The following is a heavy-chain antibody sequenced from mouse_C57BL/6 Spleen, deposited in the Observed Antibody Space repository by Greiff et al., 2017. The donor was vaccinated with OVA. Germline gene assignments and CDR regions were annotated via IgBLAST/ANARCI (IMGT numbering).Heavy chain of an antibody. Sequence: EVQRVESGAELVRPGASVKLSCTASGFNIKDDYMHWVKQRPEQGLEWIGWIDPENGDTEYASKFQGKATITADTSSNTAYLQLSSLTSEDTAVYYCTRGYGAYWGQGTLVTVSA. CDR2: IDPENGDT. V-gene: IGHV14-4*01. D-gene: IGHD3-2*02. CDR1: GFNIKDDY. CDR3: TRGYGAY. J-gene: IGHJ3*01.